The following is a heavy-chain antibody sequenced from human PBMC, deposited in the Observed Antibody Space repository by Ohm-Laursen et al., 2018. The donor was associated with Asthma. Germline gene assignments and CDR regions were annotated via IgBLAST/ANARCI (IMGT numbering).Heavy chain of an antibody. CDR3: ARDVMEWYLPAFDF. V-gene: IGHV3-30*19. D-gene: IGHD3-3*01. CDR1: GFIFSNYG. Sequence: SLRLSCAASGFIFSNYGMHWVRQAPGKGLEWVAVGGSYYDGGLKYYADSVNGRFTVSRDDSKNTLYLQMNSLRPDDTAVYYCARDVMEWYLPAFDFWGQGTLVTVSS. CDR2: GGSYYDGGLK. J-gene: IGHJ4*02.